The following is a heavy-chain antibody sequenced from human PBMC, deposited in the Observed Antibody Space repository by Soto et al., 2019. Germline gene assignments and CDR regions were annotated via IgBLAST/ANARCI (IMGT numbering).Heavy chain of an antibody. CDR2: IYYSGST. V-gene: IGHV4-30-4*01. J-gene: IGHJ6*02. CDR1: GGSISSGDYY. CDR3: ARDQTGTPWDGMDV. Sequence: QVQLQESGPGLVKPSQTLSLTCTVSGGSISSGDYYWSWIRQPPGKGLEWIGYIYYSGSTYYNPSLKSRVTXXVXTXTNQFSLKLSSVTAADTAVYYCARDQTGTPWDGMDVWGQGTTVTVSS. D-gene: IGHD1-7*01.